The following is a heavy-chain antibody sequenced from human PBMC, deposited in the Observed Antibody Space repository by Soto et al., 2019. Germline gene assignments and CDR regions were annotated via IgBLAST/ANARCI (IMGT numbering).Heavy chain of an antibody. J-gene: IGHJ6*03. CDR2: IDWNSATT. CDR1: GFTFDDYA. CDR3: ARDVAPRPRYMDV. Sequence: EVQLVESGGGLVQPGRSLRLSCAVSGFTFDDYAMHWVRQAPGKGLGWVSAIDWNSATTDYADSVKGRFTISRDNAKNSLYLQMNGLRAEDTALYYCARDVAPRPRYMDVWGKGTTVTVSS. V-gene: IGHV3-9*01. D-gene: IGHD6-6*01.